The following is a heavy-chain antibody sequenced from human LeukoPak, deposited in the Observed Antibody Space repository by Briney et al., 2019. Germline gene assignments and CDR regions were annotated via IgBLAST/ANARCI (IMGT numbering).Heavy chain of an antibody. V-gene: IGHV4-59*01. D-gene: IGHD3-3*01. CDR3: ARLYYDFWSGYHIRYYFDY. J-gene: IGHJ4*02. CDR2: IYYSGST. Sequence: PSETLSLTCTVSGGSISSYYWSWIRQPPGKGLEWIGYIYYSGSTNYNPSLKSRVTISVDTSKNQFSLKLRSVTAADTAVYYCARLYYDFWSGYHIRYYFDYWGRGTLVTVSS. CDR1: GGSISSYY.